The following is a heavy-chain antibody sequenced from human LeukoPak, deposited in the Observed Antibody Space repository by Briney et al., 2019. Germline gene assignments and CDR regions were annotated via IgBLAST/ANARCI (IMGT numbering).Heavy chain of an antibody. J-gene: IGHJ5*02. CDR2: VYYSGST. Sequence: SETLSLTCTVSGGSIRSTNYYWGWIRQPPGRELEWLGSVYYSGSTYSNPSLKSRVTVSVDTSKNQFSLKLSSVTAADTAVYYCAGLYYDSRGYYWFDPWGQGTLVTVSS. V-gene: IGHV4-39*01. CDR3: AGLYYDSRGYYWFDP. CDR1: GGSIRSTNYY. D-gene: IGHD3-22*01.